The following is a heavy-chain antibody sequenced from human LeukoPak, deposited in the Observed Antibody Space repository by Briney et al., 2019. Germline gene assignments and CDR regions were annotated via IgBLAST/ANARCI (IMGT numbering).Heavy chain of an antibody. CDR1: GGSFSGYY. CDR3: ARGRTTYDYVWGSYRPPDY. CDR2: INHRGSA. J-gene: IGHJ4*02. Sequence: PSETLSLTCAVYGGSFSGYYWNWLRQPPGKGLELIGEINHRGSANYNPSLKSRVTISVDTSKNQFSLKLSSVTAADTAVYYCARGRTTYDYVWGSYRPPDYWGQGTLVTVSS. V-gene: IGHV4-34*01. D-gene: IGHD3-16*02.